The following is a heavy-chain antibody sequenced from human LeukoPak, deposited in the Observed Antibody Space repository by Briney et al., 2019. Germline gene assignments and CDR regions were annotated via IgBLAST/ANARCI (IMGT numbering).Heavy chain of an antibody. CDR2: IYSGGST. J-gene: IGHJ4*02. Sequence: GGSLRLSCAASGFTVSSNYMSWVRQAPGKGLEWVSVIYSGGSTYYADSVKGRFTISRDNSKNTLYLQMNSPRAEDTAVYYCASGIKKVGATNLGYWGQGTLVTVSS. CDR1: GFTVSSNY. V-gene: IGHV3-53*01. CDR3: ASGIKKVGATNLGY. D-gene: IGHD1-26*01.